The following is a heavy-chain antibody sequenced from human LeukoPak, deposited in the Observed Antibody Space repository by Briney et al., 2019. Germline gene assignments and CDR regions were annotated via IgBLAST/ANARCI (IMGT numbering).Heavy chain of an antibody. CDR2: ISYDGSNK. Sequence: GGSLRLSCTASGFTFGDYAMSWIRQAPGKGLEWVAVISYDGSNKYYADSVKGRFTISRDNSKNTLYLQMNSLRAEDTAVYYCARDTSRVVAASTYYFDYWGQGTLVTVSS. J-gene: IGHJ4*02. CDR1: GFTFGDYA. CDR3: ARDTSRVVAASTYYFDY. V-gene: IGHV3-30-3*01. D-gene: IGHD2-15*01.